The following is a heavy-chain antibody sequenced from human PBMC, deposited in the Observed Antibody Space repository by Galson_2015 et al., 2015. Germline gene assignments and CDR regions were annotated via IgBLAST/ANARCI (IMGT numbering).Heavy chain of an antibody. D-gene: IGHD4/OR15-4a*01. J-gene: IGHJ2*01. Sequence: SLRLSCAASGFTFSSYAMSWVRQAPGKGLEWVSAISASGGRTYYADSVKGRFTISRDNSKNTLYLQMNSLRAEDTAIYYCAKHGGANFMNWYFDLWGRGTLVTVSS. V-gene: IGHV3-23*01. CDR3: AKHGGANFMNWYFDL. CDR2: ISASGGRT. CDR1: GFTFSSYA.